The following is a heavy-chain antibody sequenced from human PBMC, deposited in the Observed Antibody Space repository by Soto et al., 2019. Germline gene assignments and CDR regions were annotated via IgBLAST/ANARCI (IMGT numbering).Heavy chain of an antibody. CDR3: ASGYYDFWSGYYPTFDY. CDR1: GFTFSSYG. Sequence: GGSLRLSCAASGFTFSSYGMSWVRRAPGKGLEWVAAISGSGTSTYYADSVKGRFTISRDNSKNTLYLQMNSLRAEDTAVYYCASGYYDFWSGYYPTFDYWGQGTLVTVSS. J-gene: IGHJ4*02. V-gene: IGHV3-23*01. CDR2: ISGSGTST. D-gene: IGHD3-3*01.